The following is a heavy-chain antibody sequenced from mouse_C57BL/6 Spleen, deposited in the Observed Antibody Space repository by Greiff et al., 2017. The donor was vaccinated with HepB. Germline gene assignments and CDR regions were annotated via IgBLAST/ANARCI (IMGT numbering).Heavy chain of an antibody. CDR2: IWGGGST. Sequence: VKLVESGPGLVAPSQSLSITCTVSGFSLTSYGVDWVRQPPGKGLEWLGVIWGGGSTTYNSDIMSRRSNSKDNSKRKDFLKMHSLQTDDTAMYYCATHEGTGVPCAYWGQGTLVTVSA. J-gene: IGHJ3*01. CDR1: GFSLTSYG. V-gene: IGHV2-9*01. CDR3: ATHEGTGVPCAY. D-gene: IGHD4-1*01.